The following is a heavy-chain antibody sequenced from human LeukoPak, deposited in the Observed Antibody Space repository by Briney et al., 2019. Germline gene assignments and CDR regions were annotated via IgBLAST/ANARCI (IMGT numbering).Heavy chain of an antibody. D-gene: IGHD6-19*01. CDR2: ISGSGGST. CDR1: GFTFSSYA. V-gene: IGHV3-23*01. CDR3: AKNIIIAVAGYGFDY. J-gene: IGHJ4*02. Sequence: GGSLRLSCAASGFTFSSYAMSWVRQAPGKGLEWVSAISGSGGSTYYADSVKGRFTISRDNSKNTLYLQMNSLRAEDTAVYYCAKNIIIAVAGYGFDYWGQGTLVTVSS.